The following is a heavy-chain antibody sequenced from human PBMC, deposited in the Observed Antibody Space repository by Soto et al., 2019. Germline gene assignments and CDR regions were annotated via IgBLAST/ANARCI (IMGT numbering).Heavy chain of an antibody. V-gene: IGHV4-39*07. D-gene: IGHD4-17*01. CDR3: TTELNGDYVYCFDY. J-gene: IGHJ4*02. CDR2: INYSGST. Sequence: PSETLSLTCTVSGGSISSSSYYWGWIRQPPGKGLEWIGSINYSGSTYYNPSLKSRVTISVDTSKNQFSLKLSSVTAEDTAVYYCTTELNGDYVYCFDYWGQGTLVTVSS. CDR1: GGSISSSSYY.